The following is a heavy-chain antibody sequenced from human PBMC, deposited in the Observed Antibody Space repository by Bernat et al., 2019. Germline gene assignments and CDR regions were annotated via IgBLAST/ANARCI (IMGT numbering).Heavy chain of an antibody. V-gene: IGHV4-39*01. Sequence: QLQLQESGPGLVKPSETLSLTCTVSGGSISSSSYYWGWIRQPPGKGLEWIGSTYYSGSTYSNPSLKSRVTISVDTSKNQFSLKLSSVTAADTAVYYCARRPGYYFDYWGQGTLVTVSS. D-gene: IGHD3-10*01. CDR2: TYYSGST. CDR3: ARRPGYYFDY. CDR1: GGSISSSSYY. J-gene: IGHJ4*02.